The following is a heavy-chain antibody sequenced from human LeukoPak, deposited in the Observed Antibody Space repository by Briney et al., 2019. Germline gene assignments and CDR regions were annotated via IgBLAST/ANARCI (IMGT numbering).Heavy chain of an antibody. CDR3: AREQGGDYGDYADAFDI. CDR1: GFTFSSYE. J-gene: IGHJ3*02. Sequence: GGSLRRYCAASGFTFSSYEMNWVRQAPGKGLEWVSYISSSGSTIYYADSVKGRFTISRDNAKNSLYLQANSLRAEDTAVYYCAREQGGDYGDYADAFDIWGQGTMVTVSS. D-gene: IGHD4-17*01. V-gene: IGHV3-48*03. CDR2: ISSSGSTI.